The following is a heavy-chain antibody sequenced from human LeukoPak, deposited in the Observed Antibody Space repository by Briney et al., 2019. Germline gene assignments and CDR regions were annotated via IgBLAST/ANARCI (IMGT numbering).Heavy chain of an antibody. CDR1: GGSISSYY. Sequence: SETLSLTCTVSGGSISSYYWSWIRQPPGKGLEWIGYIYYSGSTNYNPSLKSRVTISVDTSKNQFSLKLSSVTAADTAVYYCASSSSIAVAGMGYWGQGTLVTVSS. V-gene: IGHV4-59*12. CDR2: IYYSGST. CDR3: ASSSSIAVAGMGY. D-gene: IGHD6-19*01. J-gene: IGHJ4*02.